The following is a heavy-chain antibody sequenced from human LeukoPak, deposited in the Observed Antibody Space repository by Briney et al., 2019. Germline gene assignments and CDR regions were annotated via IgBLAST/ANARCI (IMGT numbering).Heavy chain of an antibody. D-gene: IGHD2-2*01. V-gene: IGHV3-73*01. Sequence: PGGSLRLSCAASGFTFSGSAMHWVRQASGKGLEWVGRIRSKANNYATAYAASVKGRFTTSRDDSKNTTYLQMNSLKTEDTAVYYCARAGIVVVPAARDYFDYWGQGTLVTVSS. CDR3: ARAGIVVVPAARDYFDY. CDR1: GFTFSGSA. CDR2: IRSKANNYAT. J-gene: IGHJ4*02.